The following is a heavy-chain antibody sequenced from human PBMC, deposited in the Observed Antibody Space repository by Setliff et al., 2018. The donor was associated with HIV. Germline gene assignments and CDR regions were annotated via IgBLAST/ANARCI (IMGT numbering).Heavy chain of an antibody. D-gene: IGHD3-3*01. J-gene: IGHJ6*02. V-gene: IGHV4-28*03. CDR3: ARGDWSGIKCSGVDYYGIDV. CDR2: FYYSGST. Sequence: SETLSLTCAVSGYSISSSHWWGWIRQPPGKGLEWIGYFYYSGSTNYNPSLKSRATRPVDTSNHRFSLKLTSVTAASTAIYCCARGDWSGIKCSGVDYYGIDVWGQGTTVTVSS. CDR1: GYSISSSHW.